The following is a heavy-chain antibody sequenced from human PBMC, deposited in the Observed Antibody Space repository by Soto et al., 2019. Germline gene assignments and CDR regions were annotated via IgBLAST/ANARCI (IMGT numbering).Heavy chain of an antibody. Sequence: PGGSLRLSCAASGFTFSSYAMSWVRQAPGKGLEWVSAISGSGGSTYYADSVKGRFTISRDNSKNTLYLQMNSLRAEDTAVYYCTTYADDILTGSTDWGQGTLVTVSS. CDR1: GFTFSSYA. CDR3: TTYADDILTGSTD. V-gene: IGHV3-23*01. CDR2: ISGSGGST. D-gene: IGHD3-9*01. J-gene: IGHJ4*02.